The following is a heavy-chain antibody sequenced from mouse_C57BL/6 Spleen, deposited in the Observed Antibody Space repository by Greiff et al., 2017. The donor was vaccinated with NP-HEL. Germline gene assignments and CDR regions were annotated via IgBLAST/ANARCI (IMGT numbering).Heavy chain of an antibody. V-gene: IGHV10-1*01. Sequence: EVKVVESGGGLVQPKGSLKLSCAASGFSFNTYAMNWVRQAPGKGLEWVARIRSKSNNYATYYADSVKDRFTISRDDSESMLYLQMNNLKTEDTAMYYCVRHGGGGLLHFDYWGQGTTLTVSS. CDR2: IRSKSNNYAT. J-gene: IGHJ2*01. D-gene: IGHD1-1*01. CDR3: VRHGGGGLLHFDY. CDR1: GFSFNTYA.